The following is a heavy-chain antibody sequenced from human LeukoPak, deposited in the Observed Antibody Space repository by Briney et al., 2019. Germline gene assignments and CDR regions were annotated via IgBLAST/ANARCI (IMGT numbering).Heavy chain of an antibody. CDR3: ARVLGSSGYPYYFDY. CDR1: GGSISSYY. J-gene: IGHJ4*02. Sequence: TSETLSLTCTVSGGSISSYYWSWIRQPPGKGLEWIGYIYYSGSTNYNPSLKSRVTISVDTSKNQFSPKLSSVTAADTAVYYCARVLGSSGYPYYFDYWGQGTLVTVSS. D-gene: IGHD3-22*01. V-gene: IGHV4-59*12. CDR2: IYYSGST.